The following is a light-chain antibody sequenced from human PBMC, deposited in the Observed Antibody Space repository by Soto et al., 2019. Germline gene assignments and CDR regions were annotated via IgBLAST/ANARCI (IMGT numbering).Light chain of an antibody. J-gene: IGLJ2*01. Sequence: QSVLTQPASVSGSPGQSITISCTGTSSDVGAYNYVSWYHQHPGKAPKLVIYDVSNRPSGVSSRFSGSKSGNTASLTISGLQAEDEADYYCSSYTSSSTPVVFGGGTQLTVL. CDR3: SSYTSSSTPVV. V-gene: IGLV2-14*01. CDR2: DVS. CDR1: SSDVGAYNY.